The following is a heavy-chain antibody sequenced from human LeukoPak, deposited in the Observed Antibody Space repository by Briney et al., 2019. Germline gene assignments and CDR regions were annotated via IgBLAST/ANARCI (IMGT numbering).Heavy chain of an antibody. CDR2: INPNSGGT. CDR3: ARSWDYEMDYYGMDV. Sequence: ASVKVSCKASGYTFTGYYMHWVRQAPGQGLEWMGWINPNSGGTNYAQKFQGRVTMTRDTSISTAYMELSRPRSDDTAVYYCARSWDYEMDYYGMDVWGQGTTVTVSS. D-gene: IGHD1-7*01. V-gene: IGHV1-2*02. J-gene: IGHJ6*02. CDR1: GYTFTGYY.